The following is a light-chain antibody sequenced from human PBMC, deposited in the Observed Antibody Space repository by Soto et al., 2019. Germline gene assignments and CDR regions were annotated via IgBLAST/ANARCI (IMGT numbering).Light chain of an antibody. Sequence: EIVMTQSPVTLSVSPGERATLSCRASYGLSSILAWYQQKPGQAPRLLIYDASTRATDVSARFSGSGSGTEFTLTISGLQSEDFAVYFCQHYTNWPLTFGGGTKVEIK. J-gene: IGKJ4*01. CDR1: YGLSSI. CDR2: DAS. CDR3: QHYTNWPLT. V-gene: IGKV3-15*01.